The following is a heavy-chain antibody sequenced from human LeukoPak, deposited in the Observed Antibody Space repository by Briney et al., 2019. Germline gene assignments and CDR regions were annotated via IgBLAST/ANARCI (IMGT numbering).Heavy chain of an antibody. J-gene: IGHJ4*02. D-gene: IGHD3-10*01. V-gene: IGHV1-69*01. Sequence: GSSVKVSCKASGCTFSSYAISWVRQAPGQGLEWMGGIIPIFGTANYAQKFQGRVTITADESTSTAYMELSSLRSEDTAVYYCARDYYGSGRGADYWGQGTLVTVSS. CDR2: IIPIFGTA. CDR1: GCTFSSYA. CDR3: ARDYYGSGRGADY.